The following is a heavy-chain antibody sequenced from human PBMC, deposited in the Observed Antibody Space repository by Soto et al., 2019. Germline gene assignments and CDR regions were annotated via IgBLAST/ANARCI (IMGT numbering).Heavy chain of an antibody. CDR3: ARRGSGQTFDY. Sequence: QLQLQESGPGLVKPSETLSLTCAVSGAAISRTGFHWGWIRQPPGQELEWIGSIYEAGTTFYISSIKSRVTMSADTSKNHFSLRLSSVTAADTAVYYCARRGSGQTFDYWGQGTLVTVSS. V-gene: IGHV4-39*01. J-gene: IGHJ4*02. CDR2: IYEAGTT. D-gene: IGHD3-10*01. CDR1: GAAISRTGFH.